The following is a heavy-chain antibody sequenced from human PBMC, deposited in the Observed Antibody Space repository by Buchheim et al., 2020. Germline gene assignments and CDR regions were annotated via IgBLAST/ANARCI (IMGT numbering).Heavy chain of an antibody. J-gene: IGHJ4*02. CDR2: ISNSGST. CDR1: GGSVSGFY. D-gene: IGHD1-26*01. CDR3: ARSARGSSTDYFDY. Sequence: QVQLQESGPGLVKPSETLSLTCSVSGGSVSGFYWVWFRQPPRKGLEWIGYISNSGSTSYNPSLKSRVTISVDTSKNHFSLKLRSVTAADTAVYYCARSARGSSTDYFDYWGQGTL. V-gene: IGHV4-59*02.